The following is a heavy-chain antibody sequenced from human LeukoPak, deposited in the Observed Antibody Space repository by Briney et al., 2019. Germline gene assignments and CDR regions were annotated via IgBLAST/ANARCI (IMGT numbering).Heavy chain of an antibody. CDR2: IKQDGSEK. D-gene: IGHD6-13*01. CDR3: ARDFSGSWTIDY. Sequence: GGSLRLSCAASGFTFSSYWMSWVRQAPGKGLEWVANIKQDGSEKYYVDSVKGRFTISRNSSKNTLYLQMNSLRTEDTAVYYCARDFSGSWTIDYWGQGSLVTVSS. CDR1: GFTFSSYW. J-gene: IGHJ4*02. V-gene: IGHV3-7*01.